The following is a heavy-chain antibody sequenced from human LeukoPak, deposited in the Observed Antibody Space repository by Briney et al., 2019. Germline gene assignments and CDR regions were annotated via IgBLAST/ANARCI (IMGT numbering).Heavy chain of an antibody. V-gene: IGHV3-23*01. D-gene: IGHD2-15*01. J-gene: IGHJ4*02. Sequence: PGGSLRLSCVVSGFTFSSFAMSWVRQAPGKGLEWVPNLRGSGDNTYYADSMKGRFTISRDTSRSTLYLQMNSLRAEDAAVYYCAKAPVTSCRGAFCYPFDYWGQGTLVTVSS. CDR2: LRGSGDNT. CDR3: AKAPVTSCRGAFCYPFDY. CDR1: GFTFSSFA.